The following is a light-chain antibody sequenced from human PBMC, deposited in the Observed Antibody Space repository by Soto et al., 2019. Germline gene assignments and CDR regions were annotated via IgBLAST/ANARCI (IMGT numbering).Light chain of an antibody. Sequence: QTALTQPASVYGSPGQSITISCTGTSSDVGTYNVVSWYQQYPGKAPKLMIYDGSERPSGVSNRFSGSKSGNTASLTISGLQAEDEADYYCCSYASSSTLVFGGGTKLTVL. V-gene: IGLV2-23*01. CDR1: SSDVGTYNV. J-gene: IGLJ2*01. CDR3: CSYASSSTLV. CDR2: DGS.